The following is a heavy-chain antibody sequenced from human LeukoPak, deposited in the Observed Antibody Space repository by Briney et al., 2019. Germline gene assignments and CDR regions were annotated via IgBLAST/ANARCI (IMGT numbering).Heavy chain of an antibody. V-gene: IGHV4-59*08. CDR2: IYYSGST. D-gene: IGHD1-26*01. CDR1: GGSLSSYY. CDR3: ARFSGSHSFDY. J-gene: IGHJ4*02. Sequence: SETLSLTCTVSGGSLSSYYWSWVRQPPGKGLEWIGYIYYSGSTNYNPSLKSRVTISVDTSKNQFSLKLSSVTAADTAVYYCARFSGSHSFDYWGQGTLVTVSS.